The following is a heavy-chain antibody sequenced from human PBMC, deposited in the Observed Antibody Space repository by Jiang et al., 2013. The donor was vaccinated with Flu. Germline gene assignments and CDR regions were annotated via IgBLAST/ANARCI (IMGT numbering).Heavy chain of an antibody. CDR1: GDSVSSNSAA. D-gene: IGHD6-13*01. CDR2: TYYRSKWYN. V-gene: IGHV6-1*01. CDR3: ARGTIAAAGRFDY. Sequence: SQTLSLTCAISGDSVSSNSAAWNWIRRSPSRGLEWLGRTYYRSKWYNDYAVSVKSRITINPDTSKNQFSLQLNSVTPEDTAVYYCARGTIAAAGRFDYWGQGTLVTVSS. J-gene: IGHJ4*02.